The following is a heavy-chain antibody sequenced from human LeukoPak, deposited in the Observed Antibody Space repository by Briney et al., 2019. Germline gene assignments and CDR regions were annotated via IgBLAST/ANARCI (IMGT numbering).Heavy chain of an antibody. J-gene: IGHJ4*02. CDR2: IYYSGST. V-gene: IGHV4-39*07. Sequence: SETLSLTCTVSGGSISSSSYYWGWIRQPPGKGLEWIGSIYYSGSTYYNPSLKSRVTISVDTSKNQFSLKLSSVTAADTAVYYCARDVRRRYGSGSPKDYWGQGTLVTVSS. CDR1: GGSISSSSYY. CDR3: ARDVRRRYGSGSPKDY. D-gene: IGHD3-10*01.